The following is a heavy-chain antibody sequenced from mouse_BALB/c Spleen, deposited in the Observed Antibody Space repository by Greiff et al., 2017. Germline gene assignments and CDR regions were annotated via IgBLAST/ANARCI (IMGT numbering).Heavy chain of an antibody. J-gene: IGHJ2*01. CDR3: ARFRYDAYFDY. V-gene: IGHV1-69*01. Sequence: QVQLQQPGAELVMPGASVKMSCKASGYTFTDYWMHWVKQRPGQGLEWIGAIDTSDSYTSYNQKFKGKATLTVDESSSTAYMQLSSLTSEDSAVYYCARFRYDAYFDYWGQGTTLTVSS. CDR1: GYTFTDYW. D-gene: IGHD2-14*01. CDR2: IDTSDSYT.